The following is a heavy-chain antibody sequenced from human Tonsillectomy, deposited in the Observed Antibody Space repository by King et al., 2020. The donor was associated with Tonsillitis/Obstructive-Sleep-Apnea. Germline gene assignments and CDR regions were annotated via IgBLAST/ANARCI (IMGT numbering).Heavy chain of an antibody. V-gene: IGHV3-48*03. Sequence: QLVQSGGGLAQPGGSLRLSCAASGFTFSSYEMNWVRQAPGKGLEWVSYISSSGSTIYYADSVKGRFTISRDNAKNSLYLQMNDLRAEDTAVYYCARDSLGWYFDLWGRGTLVSVSS. CDR1: GFTFSSYE. J-gene: IGHJ2*01. CDR3: ARDSLGWYFDL. D-gene: IGHD5-12*01. CDR2: ISSSGSTI.